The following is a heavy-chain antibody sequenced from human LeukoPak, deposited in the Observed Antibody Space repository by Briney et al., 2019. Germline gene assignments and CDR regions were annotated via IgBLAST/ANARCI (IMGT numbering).Heavy chain of an antibody. CDR3: AREVSRWPYYFDY. D-gene: IGHD4-23*01. Sequence: SETLSLTCAVYGGSFSGYYWSWIRQPPGKGLEWIREINHSGSTNYNPSLKSRVTISVDTSKNQFSLKLSSVTAADTAVYYCAREVSRWPYYFDYWGQGTLVTVSS. V-gene: IGHV4-34*01. J-gene: IGHJ4*02. CDR2: INHSGST. CDR1: GGSFSGYY.